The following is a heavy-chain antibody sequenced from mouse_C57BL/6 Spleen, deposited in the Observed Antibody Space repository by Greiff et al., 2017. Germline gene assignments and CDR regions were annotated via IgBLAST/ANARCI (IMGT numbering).Heavy chain of an antibody. Sequence: QVQLQQSGAELVRPGTSVKVSCKASGYAFTNYLIGWVKQRPGQGLEWIGVINPGSGGTNYNEKFKGKATLTADKSSSTAYMQLSSLTSEDSAVYFCARQYFDVWGTGTTVTVSS. V-gene: IGHV1-54*01. CDR1: GYAFTNYL. CDR2: INPGSGGT. J-gene: IGHJ1*03. CDR3: ARQYFDV.